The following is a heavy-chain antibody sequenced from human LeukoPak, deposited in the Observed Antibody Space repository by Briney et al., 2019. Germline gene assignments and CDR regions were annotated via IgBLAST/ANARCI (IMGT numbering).Heavy chain of an antibody. CDR3: ARISSSGYSYLFDY. CDR2: IYSGGST. Sequence: PGGSLTLSCAASGFTASSNYMSWVRPAPGKGLEWVSVIYSGGSTYYADSVKGRFTISRDNSKNTRYLQMNSLRAEDTAVYYCARISSSGYSYLFDYWGQGTLVTVSS. J-gene: IGHJ4*02. V-gene: IGHV3-66*01. CDR1: GFTASSNY. D-gene: IGHD3-22*01.